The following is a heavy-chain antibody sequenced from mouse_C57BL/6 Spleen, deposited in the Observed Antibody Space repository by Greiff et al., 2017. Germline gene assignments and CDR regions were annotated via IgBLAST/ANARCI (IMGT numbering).Heavy chain of an antibody. CDR3: ARSYYGSLAWFAY. V-gene: IGHV1-64*01. CDR2: IHPNSGST. Sequence: QVQLQQPGAELVKPGASVKLSCKASGYTFTSYWMHWVKQRPGQGLEWIGMIHPNSGSTNYNEKLKSKATLPVDNSSSTAYIQLSSLTSADSAVYYCARSYYGSLAWFAYWGQGTLVTVSA. D-gene: IGHD1-1*01. J-gene: IGHJ3*01. CDR1: GYTFTSYW.